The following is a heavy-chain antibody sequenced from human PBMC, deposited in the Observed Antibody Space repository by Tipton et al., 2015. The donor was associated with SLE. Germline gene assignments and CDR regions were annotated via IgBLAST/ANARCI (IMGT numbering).Heavy chain of an antibody. CDR3: ARDEDYYYDSSGYFPYAFDI. J-gene: IGHJ3*02. D-gene: IGHD3-22*01. Sequence: TLSLTCTVSGGSISSYYWSWIRQPPGKGLEWIGEINHSGSTNYNPSLKSRVTISVDTSKNQFSLKLSSVTAADTAVYYCARDEDYYYDSSGYFPYAFDIWGQGTMVTVSS. CDR2: INHSGST. CDR1: GGSISSYY. V-gene: IGHV4-34*01.